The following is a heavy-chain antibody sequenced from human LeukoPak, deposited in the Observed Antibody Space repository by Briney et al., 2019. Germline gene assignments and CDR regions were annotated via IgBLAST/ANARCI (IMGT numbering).Heavy chain of an antibody. CDR1: GFTFSTYW. V-gene: IGHV3-7*01. J-gene: IGHJ3*01. Sequence: PGGSLRLSCAASGFTFSTYWMDWVRQVPGKGPEWVANIKQDGIERYLLGSVKGRFAISRDNAKNLLYLQMTSLRVEDTAVYYCAREGMVRGVPDAFDLWGQGTMVTVSS. D-gene: IGHD3-10*01. CDR3: AREGMVRGVPDAFDL. CDR2: IKQDGIER.